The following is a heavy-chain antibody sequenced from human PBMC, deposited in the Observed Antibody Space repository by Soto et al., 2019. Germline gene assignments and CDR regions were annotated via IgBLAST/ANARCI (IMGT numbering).Heavy chain of an antibody. J-gene: IGHJ6*02. Sequence: ASVKVSCKASGYTFTSYYMHWVRQAPGQGLEWMGIINPSGGSTSYAQKFQGRVTMTRDTSTSTVYMELSSLRSEDTAVYYCARDRVDGESPGYYYYGMDVWGQGTTVTVSS. CDR2: INPSGGST. CDR1: GYTFTSYY. D-gene: IGHD4-17*01. CDR3: ARDRVDGESPGYYYYGMDV. V-gene: IGHV1-46*01.